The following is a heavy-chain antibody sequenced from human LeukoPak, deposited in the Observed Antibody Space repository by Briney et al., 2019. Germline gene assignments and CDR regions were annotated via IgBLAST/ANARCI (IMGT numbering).Heavy chain of an antibody. Sequence: SETLSLTCSVSGGSLGSHYWSWIRQPPGKGLELIGHIHDTGSTFYNPSLRGRVTISLDTSNNQFSLKLTSMTAADTAVYYCARFSSGCSTSSCYLTYWGQGTLVTVS. CDR1: GGSLGSHY. J-gene: IGHJ4*02. V-gene: IGHV4-59*11. CDR2: IHDTGST. D-gene: IGHD2-2*01. CDR3: ARFSSGCSTSSCYLTY.